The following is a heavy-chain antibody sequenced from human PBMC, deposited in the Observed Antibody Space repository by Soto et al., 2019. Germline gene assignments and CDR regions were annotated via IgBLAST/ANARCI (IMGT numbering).Heavy chain of an antibody. J-gene: IGHJ6*02. D-gene: IGHD5-18*01. Sequence: PVGSLRLSCAASGFTFSSYAMSWVRQAPGKGLEWVSAISGSGGSTYYADSVKGRFTISRDNSKNTLYLQMNSLRAEDTAVYYCAKDSRVDTAMVLYYYYGMDVWGQGTTVTVSS. CDR2: ISGSGGST. V-gene: IGHV3-23*01. CDR3: AKDSRVDTAMVLYYYYGMDV. CDR1: GFTFSSYA.